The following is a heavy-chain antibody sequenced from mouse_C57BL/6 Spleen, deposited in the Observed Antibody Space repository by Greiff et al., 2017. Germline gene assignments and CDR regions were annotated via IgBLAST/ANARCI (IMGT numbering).Heavy chain of an antibody. CDR3: SLSYGYGWFAY. D-gene: IGHD2-2*01. CDR1: GYTFTSSW. Sequence: QVQLQQPGAELVKPGASVKLSCKASGYTFTSSWMHWVKQRPGQGLEWIGMIHPNGGSTNYNEKFKGKATLTVDKSSSTAYMQLSSLTSEDSAVYYCSLSYGYGWFAYWGQGTLVTVSA. J-gene: IGHJ3*01. CDR2: IHPNGGST. V-gene: IGHV1-64*01.